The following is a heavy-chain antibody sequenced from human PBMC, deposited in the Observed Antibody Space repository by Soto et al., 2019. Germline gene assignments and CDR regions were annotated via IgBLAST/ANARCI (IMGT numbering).Heavy chain of an antibody. CDR2: ISWNSGSI. V-gene: IGHV3-9*01. D-gene: IGHD3-22*01. CDR1: GFTFDDYA. Sequence: GGSLRLSCAASGFTFDDYAMHWVRQAPGKGLEWVSGISWNSGSIGYADSVKGRFTISRDNAKSSLYLQMNSLRAEDTALYYCAKDWDYDSSRDFDYWGQGTLVTVSS. J-gene: IGHJ4*02. CDR3: AKDWDYDSSRDFDY.